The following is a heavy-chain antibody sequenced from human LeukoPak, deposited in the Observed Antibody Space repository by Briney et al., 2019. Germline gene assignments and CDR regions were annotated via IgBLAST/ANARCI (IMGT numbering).Heavy chain of an antibody. Sequence: GGSLRLSCAASGFNFNNYWMSWLRQAPGKGLEWISHITWSGSTIFYADSVKGRFTISRDSAKNSLYLQMSSLRDEDTAVYYCARDAGNSGYGMDVWGQGTTVTVSS. J-gene: IGHJ6*02. CDR1: GFNFNNYW. CDR2: ITWSGSTI. V-gene: IGHV3-48*02. D-gene: IGHD6-19*01. CDR3: ARDAGNSGYGMDV.